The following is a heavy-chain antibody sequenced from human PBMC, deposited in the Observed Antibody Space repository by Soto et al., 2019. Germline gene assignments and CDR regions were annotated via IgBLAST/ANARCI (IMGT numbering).Heavy chain of an antibody. CDR1: GFSFSSFI. Sequence: GGSLRLSCAASGFSFSSFIMNWVRQAPGRGLEWVSTISSGSHSIYYADSVKGRFSISRDNAKNSLYLQLNSLTADDTAVYYCARAGHYDSNGHVSFDNWGQGTLVTVSS. J-gene: IGHJ4*02. V-gene: IGHV3-21*01. D-gene: IGHD3-22*01. CDR2: ISSGSHSI. CDR3: ARAGHYDSNGHVSFDN.